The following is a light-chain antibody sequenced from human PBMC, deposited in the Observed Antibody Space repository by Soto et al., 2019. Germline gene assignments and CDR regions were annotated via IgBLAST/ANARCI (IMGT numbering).Light chain of an antibody. Sequence: QSALTQPASVSGSPGQSITISCTGTSSDIGGYNYVSWYQQHPGNAPKLMISEVNNRPSGVSNRFSGSKSGNTASLTISGLQADDEADYYCSSYTGRSTVVFGGGTKVTVL. V-gene: IGLV2-14*01. J-gene: IGLJ2*01. CDR2: EVN. CDR3: SSYTGRSTVV. CDR1: SSDIGGYNY.